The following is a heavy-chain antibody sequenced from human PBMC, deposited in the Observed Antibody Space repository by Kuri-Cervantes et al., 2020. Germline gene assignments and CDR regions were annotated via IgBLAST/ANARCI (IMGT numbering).Heavy chain of an antibody. D-gene: IGHD6-19*01. Sequence: LSLTCAASGFTFDDYAMHWVRQAPGKGLEWVSGISWNSGIIGYADSVKGRFTISRDNAKNSLYLQMNSLRAEDTAVYYCAREVGGGWYFGYYYGMDVWGQGTTVTVSS. CDR2: ISWNSGII. J-gene: IGHJ6*02. CDR1: GFTFDDYA. CDR3: AREVGGGWYFGYYYGMDV. V-gene: IGHV3-9*01.